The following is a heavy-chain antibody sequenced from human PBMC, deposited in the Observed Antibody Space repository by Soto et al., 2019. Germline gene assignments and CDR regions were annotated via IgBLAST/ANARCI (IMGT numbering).Heavy chain of an antibody. Sequence: SETLSLTCTVSGGSISDYYWSWIRQTPGKGLEWIGYVYYNGNTNYNPSLRSRVTISVDTSKNQFSLRLSSVTAADTAVYYCARHSLSGNYGRNWFDPWGQGPRVTV. CDR2: VYYNGNT. V-gene: IGHV4-59*08. D-gene: IGHD1-26*01. CDR1: GGSISDYY. J-gene: IGHJ5*02. CDR3: ARHSLSGNYGRNWFDP.